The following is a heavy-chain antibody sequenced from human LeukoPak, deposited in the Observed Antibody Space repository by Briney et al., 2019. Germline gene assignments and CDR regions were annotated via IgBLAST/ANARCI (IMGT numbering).Heavy chain of an antibody. CDR1: VYTLSSYE. J-gene: IGHJ4*02. CDR3: ARRFDH. CDR2: ITGSGETI. Sequence: GGSLRLSCAPSVYTLSSYEMNWVRQAAGKGREWVSYITGSGETIYYAASVKGGYTISRDTAKNSLYLQMNSLSAEDTAVYYCARRFDHWGQGTLVTVSS. V-gene: IGHV3-48*03.